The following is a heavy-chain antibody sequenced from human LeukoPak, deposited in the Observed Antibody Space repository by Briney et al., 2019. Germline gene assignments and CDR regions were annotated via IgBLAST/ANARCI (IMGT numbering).Heavy chain of an antibody. CDR3: AKDERFLEWLSYGAFDI. D-gene: IGHD3-3*01. J-gene: IGHJ3*02. CDR1: GLTFSGYV. CDR2: ITGSGGST. Sequence: GGSLRLSCAASGLTFSGYVMSWVRQAPGKGLEWVSAITGSGGSTYYADSVKGRFTISRDNSKNTLYLQMNSLRAEDTAVYYCAKDERFLEWLSYGAFDIWGQGTMVTVSS. V-gene: IGHV3-23*01.